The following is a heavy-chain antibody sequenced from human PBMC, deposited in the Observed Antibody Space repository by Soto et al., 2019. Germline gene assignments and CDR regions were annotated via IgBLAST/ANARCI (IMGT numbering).Heavy chain of an antibody. CDR1: GFTFSSYP. V-gene: IGHV3-23*04. CDR3: ARFAPDCSTTTCYIDS. D-gene: IGHD2-2*01. Sequence: EVQLVESGGGLVRPGGSLRLSCAASGFTFSSYPMKWVRQGPGKGLEWVSTIGGSGTGFNTDYADSVKGRFVISRDNSKKTVYLQMNSLRAEDTALYYCARFAPDCSTTTCYIDSWGQGTLVTVSS. CDR2: IGGSGTGFNT. J-gene: IGHJ4*02.